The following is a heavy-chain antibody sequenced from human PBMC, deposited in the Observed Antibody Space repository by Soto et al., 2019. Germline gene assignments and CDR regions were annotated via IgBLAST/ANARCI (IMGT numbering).Heavy chain of an antibody. J-gene: IGHJ4*02. CDR1: GFTFSSYW. V-gene: IGHV3-74*01. Sequence: PGGSLRLSCAASGFTFSSYWMHWVRQAPGKGLVWVSRIKSDGSGAIYADSVKGRFTVSRDNAKNTLYLLMNSLSTEDTAVYYCARAQAAGNYWGQGILVTVAS. CDR3: ARAQAAGNY. CDR2: IKSDGSGA. D-gene: IGHD6-13*01.